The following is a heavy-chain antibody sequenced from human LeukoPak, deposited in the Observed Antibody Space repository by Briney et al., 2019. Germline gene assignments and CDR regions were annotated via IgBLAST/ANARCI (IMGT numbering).Heavy chain of an antibody. J-gene: IGHJ6*02. V-gene: IGHV1-2*06. CDR3: ARGARQAITIFGVVTPYYYYYGMDV. Sequence: ASVKVSCKASGYTFTSYAMNWVRQAPGQGLEWMGRINPNSGGTNYAQKFQGRVTMTRDTSISTAYMELSRLRSDDTAVYYCARGARQAITIFGVVTPYYYYYGMDVWGQGTTVTVSS. CDR2: INPNSGGT. CDR1: GYTFTSYA. D-gene: IGHD3-3*01.